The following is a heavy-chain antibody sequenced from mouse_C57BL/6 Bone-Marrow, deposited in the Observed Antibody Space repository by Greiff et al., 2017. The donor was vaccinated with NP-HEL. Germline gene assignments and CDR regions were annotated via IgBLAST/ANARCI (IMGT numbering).Heavy chain of an antibody. Sequence: DVKLVESGGGLVQPGGSMKLSCVASGFTFSNYWMNWVRQSPEKGLEWVAQIRLKSDNYATHYAETVKGRFTISRTDSKSSVYLQMNNLRTEDTGIYYCTGYYSNYYNMDYWGQGTSVTVSS. D-gene: IGHD2-5*01. CDR2: IRLKSDNYAT. CDR3: TGYYSNYYNMDY. J-gene: IGHJ4*01. V-gene: IGHV6-3*01. CDR1: GFTFSNYW.